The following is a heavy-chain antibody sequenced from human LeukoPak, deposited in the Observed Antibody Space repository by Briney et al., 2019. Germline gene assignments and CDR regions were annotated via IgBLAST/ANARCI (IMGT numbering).Heavy chain of an antibody. CDR2: INPNTGGT. CDR3: ARWKYSSSWTFDY. CDR1: GYTFTGYY. J-gene: IGHJ4*02. V-gene: IGHV1-2*04. Sequence: ASVKVSCKASGYTFTGYYMHWVRQAPGQGLEWMGWINPNTGGTNYAQKFQGWVTMTRDTSISTAYMELSSLRSEDTAVYYCARWKYSSSWTFDYWGQGTLVTVSS. D-gene: IGHD6-13*01.